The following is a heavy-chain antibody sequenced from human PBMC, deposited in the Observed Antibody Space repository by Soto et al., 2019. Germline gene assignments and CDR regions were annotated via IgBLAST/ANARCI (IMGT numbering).Heavy chain of an antibody. V-gene: IGHV4-31*03. Sequence: SETLSLTCTVSGDSMTTVGYYWTWIRQHPGQGLEWIGFISYSGSTYYSSSLKGRVAISADTSKNQFSLKLNSVTAAGTAVYYCTRGDYWGQGTLVTVSS. CDR3: TRGDY. CDR1: GDSMTTVGYY. J-gene: IGHJ4*02. CDR2: ISYSGST.